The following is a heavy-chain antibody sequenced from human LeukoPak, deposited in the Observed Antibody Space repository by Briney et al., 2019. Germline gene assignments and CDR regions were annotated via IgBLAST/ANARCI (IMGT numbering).Heavy chain of an antibody. V-gene: IGHV4-34*01. CDR3: ARGLGATAYYYYYYGMDV. Sequence: SETLSLTCAVYGGSFSGYCWSWIRQPPGKGLEWIGEINHSGSTNYNPSLKSRVTISVDTSKNQFSLRLSSVTAADTAVYYCARGLGATAYYYYYYGMDVWGQGTTVTVSS. J-gene: IGHJ6*02. CDR2: INHSGST. D-gene: IGHD1-26*01. CDR1: GGSFSGYC.